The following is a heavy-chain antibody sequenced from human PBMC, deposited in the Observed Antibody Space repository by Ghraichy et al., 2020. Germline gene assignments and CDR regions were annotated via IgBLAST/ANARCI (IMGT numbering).Heavy chain of an antibody. CDR2: TYYRSNWKS. CDR1: GDRVSSNSAV. Sequence: SQTLSLTCAISGDRVSSNSAVWNWIRQSPSRGLEWLGRTYYRSNWKSDYAVSMKSRITINPDTSKNQFSLSLHSVTPDDTAVYYCATWRYDYWGQGTLVTVSS. D-gene: IGHD1-1*01. CDR3: ATWRYDY. J-gene: IGHJ4*02. V-gene: IGHV6-1*01.